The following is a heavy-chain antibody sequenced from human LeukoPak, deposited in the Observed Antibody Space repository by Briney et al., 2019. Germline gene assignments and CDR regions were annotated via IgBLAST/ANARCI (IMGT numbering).Heavy chain of an antibody. J-gene: IGHJ4*02. D-gene: IGHD3-22*01. Sequence: RWASVKVSCKASGGTLRSYAISGVRQAPGQGLEWMGRIIPILVIPNYAQKFQGRVTITADKSTSPAEMEMCSLGSEETGVYYCARCNDSWFYYPLYSYWGEG. CDR2: IIPILVIP. V-gene: IGHV1-69*04. CDR3: ARCNDSWFYYPLYSY. CDR1: GGTLRSYA.